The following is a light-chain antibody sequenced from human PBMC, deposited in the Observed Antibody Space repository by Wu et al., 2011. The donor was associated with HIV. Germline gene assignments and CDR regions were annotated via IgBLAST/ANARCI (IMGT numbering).Light chain of an antibody. J-gene: IGKJ1*01. CDR2: GTS. V-gene: IGKV3-20*01. Sequence: TLSCRASQTVPNTFLAWYQQKPGQAPRLLISGTSNRATGIPDRFSGSGSGTDFTLTINKLEPEDVATYYCQKYNTAPWTFGQGTKVEMK. CDR3: QKYNTAPWT. CDR1: QTVPNTF.